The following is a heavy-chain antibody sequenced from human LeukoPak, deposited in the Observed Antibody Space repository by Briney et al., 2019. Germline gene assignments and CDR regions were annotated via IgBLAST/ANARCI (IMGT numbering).Heavy chain of an antibody. CDR3: ATVRRIDYYDSSGPDY. CDR2: FDPEDGET. J-gene: IGHJ4*02. CDR1: GGTFSSYA. V-gene: IGHV1-24*01. D-gene: IGHD3-22*01. Sequence: ASVKVSCKASGGTFSSYAISWVRQAPGKGLEWMGGFDPEDGETIYAQKFQGRVTMTEDTSTDTAYMELSSLRSEDTAVYYCATVRRIDYYDSSGPDYWGQGTLVTVSS.